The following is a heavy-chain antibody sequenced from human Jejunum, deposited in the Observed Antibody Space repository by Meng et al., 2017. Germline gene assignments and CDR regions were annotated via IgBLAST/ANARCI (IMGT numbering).Heavy chain of an antibody. V-gene: IGHV4-61*01. D-gene: IGHD6-6*01. CDR2: VYYSGST. CDR3: ARTYSTSFFDR. Sequence: SETLSLTCTVSGVSVINGSYFWSWIRQPPGQALEWIGRVYYSGSTDYNPSLKSRVTISLDMSKNQFSLKLNSVSAADSAVYYCARTYSTSFFDRWGQGTLVTVSS. CDR1: GVSVINGSYF. J-gene: IGHJ4*02.